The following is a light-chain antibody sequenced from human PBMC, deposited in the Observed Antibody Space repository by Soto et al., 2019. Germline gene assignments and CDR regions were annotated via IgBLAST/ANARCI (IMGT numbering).Light chain of an antibody. CDR3: LQSYSIPWT. CDR2: TAS. CDR1: QSISSY. Sequence: DIQMTQSPSSLSASVGDRVTITCRASQSISSYLNWYQQKPGKAPKVLIYTASSLQSGVPSRFGGSGSGTDFTLTISSLQPEDFATYYCLQSYSIPWTFGHGTKVEIK. J-gene: IGKJ1*01. V-gene: IGKV1-39*01.